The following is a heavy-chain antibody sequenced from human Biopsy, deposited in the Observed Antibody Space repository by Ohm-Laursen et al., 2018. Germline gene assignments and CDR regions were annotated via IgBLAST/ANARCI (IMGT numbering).Heavy chain of an antibody. Sequence: SDTLSLTCTVSDVSISSYYWNWIRQSPGRGLEWIAYVRYNGDTDYNPSLKSRVTISLDASKNQFSLKLTSVTTADTAIYYCAREAIGVATTFDLWGQGTMVAVSS. CDR2: VRYNGDT. D-gene: IGHD3-3*01. V-gene: IGHV4-59*01. CDR3: AREAIGVATTFDL. CDR1: DVSISSYY. J-gene: IGHJ3*01.